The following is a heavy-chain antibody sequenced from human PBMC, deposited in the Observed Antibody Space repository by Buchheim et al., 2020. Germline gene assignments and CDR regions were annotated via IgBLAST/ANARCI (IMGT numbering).Heavy chain of an antibody. V-gene: IGHV3-7*01. Sequence: EVQLVESGGGLVQPGGSLRLSCAASGFTFSSYWMSWVRQAPGKGLEWVANIKQDGSEKYYVDSVKGRFTISRDNAKKSLYLQMNSLRAEDTAVYYCARDMPQYYYYYYGMDVWGQGTT. J-gene: IGHJ6*02. D-gene: IGHD2-2*01. CDR3: ARDMPQYYYYYYGMDV. CDR1: GFTFSSYW. CDR2: IKQDGSEK.